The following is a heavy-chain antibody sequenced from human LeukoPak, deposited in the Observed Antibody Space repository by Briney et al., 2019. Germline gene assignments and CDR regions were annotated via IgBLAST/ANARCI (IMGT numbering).Heavy chain of an antibody. J-gene: IGHJ4*02. Sequence: GSSVKVSCKASGGTFSSYAISWVRQAPGQGLEWMGIINPSGGSTSYAQQLQGRVTMTRDTSTSTVYMELSSLRSEDTAVYYCARDRNPYSGSYGYWGQGTLVTVSS. CDR1: GGTFSSYA. CDR2: INPSGGST. V-gene: IGHV1-46*01. D-gene: IGHD1-26*01. CDR3: ARDRNPYSGSYGY.